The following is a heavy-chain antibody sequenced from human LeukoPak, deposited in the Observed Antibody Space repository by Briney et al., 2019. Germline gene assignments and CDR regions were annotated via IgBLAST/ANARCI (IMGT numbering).Heavy chain of an antibody. Sequence: PGGSLRLSCAASGFTFDDYGMSWVRQAPGKGLEWVSGINWNGGSTGYADSVKGRFTISRDNAKNSLYLQMNSLRAEDTAVYYCAKRGERVPAALPPYPLFDPWGQGTLVTVSS. V-gene: IGHV3-20*04. CDR3: AKRGERVPAALPPYPLFDP. J-gene: IGHJ5*02. CDR1: GFTFDDYG. CDR2: INWNGGST. D-gene: IGHD2-2*01.